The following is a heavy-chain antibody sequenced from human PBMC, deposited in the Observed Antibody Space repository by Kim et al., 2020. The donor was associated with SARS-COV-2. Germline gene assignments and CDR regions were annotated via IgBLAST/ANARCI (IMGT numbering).Heavy chain of an antibody. V-gene: IGHV3-64D*09. CDR3: VKEEGSHYYGPRGFDY. J-gene: IGHJ4*02. Sequence: GGSLRLSCSASGFTFSSYAMHWVRQAPGKGLEYVSAISSNGGSTYYADSVKGRFTISRDNSKNTLYLQMSSLRAEDTAVYYCVKEEGSHYYGPRGFDYWGQGTLVTVSS. CDR1: GFTFSSYA. CDR2: ISSNGGST. D-gene: IGHD3-10*01.